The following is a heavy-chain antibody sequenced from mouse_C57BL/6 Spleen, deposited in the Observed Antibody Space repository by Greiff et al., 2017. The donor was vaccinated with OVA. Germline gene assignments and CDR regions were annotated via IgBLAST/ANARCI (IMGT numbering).Heavy chain of an antibody. J-gene: IGHJ2*01. CDR3: ARDLSFDY. V-gene: IGHV1-50*01. CDR1: GYTFTSYW. Sequence: VQLQQPGAELVKPGASVKLSCKASGYTFTSYWMQWVKQRPGQGLEWIGEIDPSDSYTNYNQKFKGKATLTVDTSSSTAYMQLSSLTSEDSAVYYCARDLSFDYWGQGTTLTVSS. D-gene: IGHD6-1*01. CDR2: IDPSDSYT.